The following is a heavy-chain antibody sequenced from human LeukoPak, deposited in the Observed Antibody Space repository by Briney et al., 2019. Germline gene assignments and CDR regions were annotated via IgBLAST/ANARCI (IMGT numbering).Heavy chain of an antibody. D-gene: IGHD3-10*01. J-gene: IGHJ3*02. Sequence: ASVKVSCKASGYTFTSYGISWVRQAPGQGLEWMGWTSAYSGNTNYAQKLQGRVTMTTDTSTSTAYMELRSLRSDDTAVYYCARDYSGVPRWFGELFPYCDAFDIWGQGTMVTVSS. CDR3: ARDYSGVPRWFGELFPYCDAFDI. CDR1: GYTFTSYG. V-gene: IGHV1-18*01. CDR2: TSAYSGNT.